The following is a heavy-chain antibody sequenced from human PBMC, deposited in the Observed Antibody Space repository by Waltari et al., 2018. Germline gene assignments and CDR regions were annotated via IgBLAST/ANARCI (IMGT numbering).Heavy chain of an antibody. CDR3: AKEPSTRGYEGYFDY. Sequence: EVQLVESGGGLVQPGGSLRLSCAASGFTFSSYAMRWVRQAPGRGLEWVSAMRGSVGSTYYADSVKGRFTISRDNSKNTRYLQMNSLRAEDTAVYYCAKEPSTRGYEGYFDYWGQGTLVTVSS. J-gene: IGHJ4*02. CDR1: GFTFSSYA. V-gene: IGHV3-23*04. D-gene: IGHD5-18*01. CDR2: MRGSVGST.